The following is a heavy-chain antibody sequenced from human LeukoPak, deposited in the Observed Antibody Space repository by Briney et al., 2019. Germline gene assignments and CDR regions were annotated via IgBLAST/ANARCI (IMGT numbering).Heavy chain of an antibody. D-gene: IGHD2-2*03. V-gene: IGHV3-15*01. Sequence: GGSLRLSCAASGFTFSNAWMSWVRQAPGKGLEWVGRIKSKTDGGTTDYAAPVKGRFTISRDDSKNTLYLQMNSLKTEDTAVYYCTTVDIVVVPAAPSYYYYGVDVWGKGTTVTVSS. J-gene: IGHJ6*04. CDR1: GFTFSNAW. CDR2: IKSKTDGGTT. CDR3: TTVDIVVVPAAPSYYYYGVDV.